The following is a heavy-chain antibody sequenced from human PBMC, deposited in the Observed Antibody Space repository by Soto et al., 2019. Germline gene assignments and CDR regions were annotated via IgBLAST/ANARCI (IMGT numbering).Heavy chain of an antibody. CDR1: GDTVSSTSAA. Sequence: SQTLSLTCVISGDTVSSTSAAWTWIRQSPSRGLEWLGKTYYRSKWYNEYAVSVKSRISINADTSKNQFSLQLDSVTPEDTAVYYCARGGYSMDVWGQGTTVTVSS. J-gene: IGHJ6*02. CDR3: ARGGYSMDV. CDR2: TYYRSKWYN. V-gene: IGHV6-1*01.